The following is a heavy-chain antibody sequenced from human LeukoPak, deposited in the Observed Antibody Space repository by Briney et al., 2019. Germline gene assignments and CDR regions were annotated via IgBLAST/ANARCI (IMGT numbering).Heavy chain of an antibody. CDR3: TRSGLTGMREYPRADYYYYGMDV. CDR1: GGSISSYY. D-gene: IGHD2-2*02. Sequence: LETLSLTCTVSGGSISSYYWSWIRQPAGKGLEWIGRIYTSGSTNYNPSLKSRVIMSVDPSTNQFSLKMTSVTAADTAVYFCTRSGLTGMREYPRADYYYYGMDVWGQGTAVTVSS. V-gene: IGHV4-4*07. J-gene: IGHJ6*01. CDR2: IYTSGST.